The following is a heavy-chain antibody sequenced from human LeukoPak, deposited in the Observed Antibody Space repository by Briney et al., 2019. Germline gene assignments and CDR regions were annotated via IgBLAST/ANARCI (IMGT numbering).Heavy chain of an antibody. CDR2: IYYSGST. CDR3: ARRTNSYGYFEGNDAFDI. V-gene: IGHV4-39*01. J-gene: IGHJ3*02. CDR1: GGSISSSSYY. D-gene: IGHD5-18*01. Sequence: SETLSLTCTVSGGSISSSSYYWGWIRQPPGKGLEWIGSIYYSGSTYYNPSLKSRVTISVDTSKNQFSLKLSSVTAADTAVYYCARRTNSYGYFEGNDAFDIWGQGTMVTVSS.